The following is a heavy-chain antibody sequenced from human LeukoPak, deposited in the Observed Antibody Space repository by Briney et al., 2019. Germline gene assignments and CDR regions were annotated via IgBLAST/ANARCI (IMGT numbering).Heavy chain of an antibody. V-gene: IGHV3-74*01. CDR2: INSDEMDT. Sequence: GPLTLSCAPSGLTLSNYWMQLVRQAPGKGPVWVSRINSDEMDTNYADSVKGRFTISRDNTKNSLYLQMNSLRDEDTAVYYCARGRFKAHDIDNWGEGTLGTVSS. D-gene: IGHD3-9*01. CDR3: ARGRFKAHDIDN. CDR1: GLTLSNYW. J-gene: IGHJ4*02.